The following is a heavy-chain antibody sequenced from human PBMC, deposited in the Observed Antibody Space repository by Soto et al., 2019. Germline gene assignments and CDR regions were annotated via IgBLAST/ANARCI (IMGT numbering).Heavy chain of an antibody. Sequence: ALETLSLTCTVSGGSISSYYWSWIRQPPGKGLEWIGYIYYSGSTNYNPSLKSRVTISVDTSKNQFSLKLSSVTAADTAVYYCARLPGDSSTQSYYGMDVWGQGTTVTVSS. V-gene: IGHV4-59*01. CDR2: IYYSGST. J-gene: IGHJ6*02. CDR3: ARLPGDSSTQSYYGMDV. CDR1: GGSISSYY. D-gene: IGHD6-13*01.